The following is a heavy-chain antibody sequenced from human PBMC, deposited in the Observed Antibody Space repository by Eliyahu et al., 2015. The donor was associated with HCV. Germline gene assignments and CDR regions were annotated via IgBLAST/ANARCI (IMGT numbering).Heavy chain of an antibody. D-gene: IGHD1-26*01. CDR1: GFTVXXXX. CDR3: ARFYSGVGATGLARADWYFDL. CDR2: IYSGGST. V-gene: IGHV3-66*02. J-gene: IGHJ2*01. Sequence: EVQLVESGGGLVQPGGSLXLXCAASGFTVXXXXMXWVRQAPGKGLEWVSVIYSGGSTYYADSVKGRFTISRDNSKNTLYLQMNSLRAEDTAVYYCARFYSGVGATGLARADWYFDLWGRGTLVTVSS.